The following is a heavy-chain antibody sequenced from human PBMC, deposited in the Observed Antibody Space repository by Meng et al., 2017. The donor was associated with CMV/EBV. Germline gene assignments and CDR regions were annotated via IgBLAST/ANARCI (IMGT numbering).Heavy chain of an antibody. CDR1: GGSISSGGYY. Sequence: LRLSCTVSGGSISSGGYYWSWIRQHPGKGLEWIGYIYYGGSTYYNPSLKSRVTISVDTSKNQFSLKLSSVTAADTAVYYCARDRVASRNGMDVWGQGTTVTVSS. J-gene: IGHJ6*02. CDR2: IYYGGST. V-gene: IGHV4-31*03. CDR3: ARDRVASRNGMDV.